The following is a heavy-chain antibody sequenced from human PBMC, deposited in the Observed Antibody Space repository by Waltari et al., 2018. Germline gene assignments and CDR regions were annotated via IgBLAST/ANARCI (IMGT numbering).Heavy chain of an antibody. CDR1: PGSIRSFY. Sequence: QVQLQESGPGLVKPSETLSLTCTVSPGSIRSFYWSWIRLPPGKGLEWIGYIYHSGITSYNPSLKSRVTIVVDTSKNQFSLKMRSVTAADTAVYYCARTAPPYSNAAYGGWSDPWGQGTLVTVSS. CDR2: IYHSGIT. D-gene: IGHD4-4*01. V-gene: IGHV4-59*08. J-gene: IGHJ5*02. CDR3: ARTAPPYSNAAYGGWSDP.